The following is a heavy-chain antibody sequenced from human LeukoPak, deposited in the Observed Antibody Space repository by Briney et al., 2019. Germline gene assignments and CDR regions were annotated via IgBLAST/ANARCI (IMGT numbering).Heavy chain of an antibody. CDR2: IVPIFGKT. J-gene: IGHJ5*02. D-gene: IGHD2-2*01. CDR1: GGSFSSNI. Sequence: SVKVSCKAPGGSFSSNIIGWVRQAPGQGLEWMGGIVPIFGKTKYAQKFQGRVTITTDESSSTAYMELSSLRSDDTAIYYCARGWGIPAPISWFDPWGQGTLVTVSS. CDR3: ARGWGIPAPISWFDP. V-gene: IGHV1-69*05.